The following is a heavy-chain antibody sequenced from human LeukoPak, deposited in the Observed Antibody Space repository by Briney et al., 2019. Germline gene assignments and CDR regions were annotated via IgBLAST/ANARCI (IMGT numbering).Heavy chain of an antibody. CDR3: ARDSRYYDFWSGYVDY. CDR1: GGSISFYY. V-gene: IGHV4-4*07. CDR2: IYTGGNT. D-gene: IGHD3-3*01. Sequence: SETLPLTCTVSGGSISFYYWTWIRQSAGKGLEWIGRIYTGGNTNYNPPLKSRATLSIDTSKNQFSLMLTSVTAADTAVYYCARDSRYYDFWSGYVDYWGQGTLVTVSS. J-gene: IGHJ4*02.